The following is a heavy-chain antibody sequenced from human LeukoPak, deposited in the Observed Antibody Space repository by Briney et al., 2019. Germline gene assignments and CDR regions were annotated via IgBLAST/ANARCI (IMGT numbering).Heavy chain of an antibody. J-gene: IGHJ4*02. D-gene: IGHD3-3*01. V-gene: IGHV1-46*01. CDR1: GYTFTSYY. CDR2: INPSGGST. CDR3: ARGGLQGLFGGFHIWPYFDY. Sequence: ASVKVSCKASGYTFTSYYMHWVRQAPGQGLEWMGIINPSGGSTSYAQKFQGRVTMTRDMSTSTVYMELSSVTAADTAVYYCARGGLQGLFGGFHIWPYFDYWGQGTLVTVSS.